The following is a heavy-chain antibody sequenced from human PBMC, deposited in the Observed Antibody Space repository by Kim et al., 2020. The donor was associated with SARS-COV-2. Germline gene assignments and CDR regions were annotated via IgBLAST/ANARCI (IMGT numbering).Heavy chain of an antibody. J-gene: IGHJ4*02. CDR3: VKAFGISVLRYFDWFPHGLDY. CDR1: GFTFSSYA. V-gene: IGHV3-64D*06. Sequence: GGSLRLSCSASGFTFSSYAMHWVRQAPGKGLEYVSAISSNGGSTYYADSVKGRFTISRDNSKNTLYLQMSSLRAEDTAVYYCVKAFGISVLRYFDWFPHGLDYWGQGTLVTVSS. CDR2: ISSNGGST. D-gene: IGHD3-9*01.